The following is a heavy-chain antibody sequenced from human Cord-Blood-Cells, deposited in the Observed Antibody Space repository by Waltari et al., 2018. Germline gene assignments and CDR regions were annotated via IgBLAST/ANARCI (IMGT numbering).Heavy chain of an antibody. D-gene: IGHD5-12*01. J-gene: IGHJ4*02. Sequence: QVQLQQWGAGLLKPSETLSLTCAVYGGSFSGYYWSWIRQPPGKGLEWIGEINHSGSTNYTPSLKSRVTISVDTSKNQFSLKRSSVTAADTAVYYCARDIGAGNGLGYWGQGTLVTVSS. V-gene: IGHV4-34*01. CDR1: GGSFSGYY. CDR3: ARDIGAGNGLGY. CDR2: INHSGST.